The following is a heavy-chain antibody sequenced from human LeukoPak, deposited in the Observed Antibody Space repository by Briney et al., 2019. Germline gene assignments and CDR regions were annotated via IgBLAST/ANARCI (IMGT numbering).Heavy chain of an antibody. CDR3: ARGATLDMDV. J-gene: IGHJ6*03. CDR2: ISYSGST. Sequence: SETKSLTCTVSGASISRYYWSWIRQPPGKALEWIGHISYSGSTNYNPSLKSRVTISVDTSKNQFSLKLSSVTAADTAVYYCARGATLDMDVWGKGTTVTVSS. CDR1: GASISRYY. V-gene: IGHV4-59*01.